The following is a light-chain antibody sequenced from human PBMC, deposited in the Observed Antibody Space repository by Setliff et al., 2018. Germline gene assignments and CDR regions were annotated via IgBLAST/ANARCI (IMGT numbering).Light chain of an antibody. V-gene: IGLV1-44*01. CDR3: GVWDKSLNRPL. CDR2: STG. J-gene: IGLJ3*02. Sequence: PSASGTPGQTVTISCSGGSSNIGSNSVNWWQQLPGTAPKLVLYSTGQRPSGVPDRFSGSKSGTSASLAISGLLSEDEADYYCGVWDKSLNRPLFGGGTQRTVL. CDR1: SSNIGSNS.